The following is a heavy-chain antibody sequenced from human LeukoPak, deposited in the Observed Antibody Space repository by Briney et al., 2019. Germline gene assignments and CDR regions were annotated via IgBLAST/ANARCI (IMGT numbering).Heavy chain of an antibody. CDR2: IYYSGST. Sequence: SETLSLTCTVSGGSISSSSYYWGWIRQPPGKGLEWIGSIYYSGSTYYNPSLKSRVTISVDTSKNQFSLKLSSVTAADTAVYYCARHRGDTRYFAWPPRNAFDIWGQGTMVTVSS. CDR3: ARHRGDTRYFAWPPRNAFDI. D-gene: IGHD3-9*01. V-gene: IGHV4-39*07. CDR1: GGSISSSSYY. J-gene: IGHJ3*02.